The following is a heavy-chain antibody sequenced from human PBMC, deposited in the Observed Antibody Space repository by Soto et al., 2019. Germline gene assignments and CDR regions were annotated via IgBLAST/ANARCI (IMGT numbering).Heavy chain of an antibody. J-gene: IGHJ6*02. Sequence: SETLSLTCTVSGGSISSSSYYWGWIRQPPGKGLEWIGNIYYSGNTYYNPSLKSRITVSVDTSKSQFSLNLNSVTAADTAVYYCARIRPDVLVAAARRRTYDYYYVMDVWGQGTTVTVSS. CDR1: GGSISSSSYY. V-gene: IGHV4-39*01. CDR3: ARIRPDVLVAAARRRTYDYYYVMDV. D-gene: IGHD2-2*01. CDR2: IYYSGNT.